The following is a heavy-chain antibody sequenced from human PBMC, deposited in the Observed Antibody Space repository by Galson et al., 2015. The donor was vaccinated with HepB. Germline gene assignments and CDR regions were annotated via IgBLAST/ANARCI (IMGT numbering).Heavy chain of an antibody. D-gene: IGHD6-19*01. CDR3: ARSKSKQWLVYRSGVDWFDP. CDR2: INPNSGGT. J-gene: IGHJ5*02. CDR1: GYTFTGYY. V-gene: IGHV1-2*02. Sequence: SVKVSCKASGYTFTGYYMHWVRQAPGQGLEWMGWINPNSGGTNYAQKFQGRVTMTRDTSISTAYMELSRLRSDDTAVYYCARSKSKQWLVYRSGVDWFDPWGQGTLVTVSS.